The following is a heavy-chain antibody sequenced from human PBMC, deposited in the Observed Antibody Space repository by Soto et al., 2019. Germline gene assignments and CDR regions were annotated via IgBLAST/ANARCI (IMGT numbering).Heavy chain of an antibody. CDR2: ISAYNGNT. CDR3: ARDVGSYSNFIIYGMDV. V-gene: IGHV1-18*04. CDR1: GYTFTRYG. Sequence: ASVKVSCKASGYTFTRYGISWVRQAPGQGLEWMGWISAYNGNTNYAQKLQGRVTMTTDTSTSTAYMELRSLRSDDTAVYYCARDVGSYSNFIIYGMDVWGRGTTVTVSS. J-gene: IGHJ6*02. D-gene: IGHD4-4*01.